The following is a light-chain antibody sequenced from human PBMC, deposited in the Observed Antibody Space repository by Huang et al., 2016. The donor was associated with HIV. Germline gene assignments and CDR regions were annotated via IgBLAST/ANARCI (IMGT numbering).Light chain of an antibody. CDR1: ESVGSS. V-gene: IGKV3-15*01. Sequence: EIVMTQSLATLSVSPGERVILSCRASESVGSSLAWYQQKPGQAPRLLISGASTRVLGVPPRFSGSGSGTEFTLSISGLQSADFAVDYCQQYDKWPPLLTFGGGTKVEIK. CDR2: GAS. J-gene: IGKJ4*01. CDR3: QQYDKWPPLLT.